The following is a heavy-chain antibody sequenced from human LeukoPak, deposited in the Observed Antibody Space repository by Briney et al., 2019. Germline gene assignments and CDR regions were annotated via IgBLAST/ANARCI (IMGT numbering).Heavy chain of an antibody. Sequence: PGRSLRLSCAASGFTFSSYSMNWVRQAPGKGLEWVSYISSSSSTIYYADSVKGRFTISRDNAKNSLYLQMNSLRAEDTAVYYCARGLRQGDYYFDYWGQGTLVTVSS. CDR1: GFTFSSYS. CDR2: ISSSSSTI. J-gene: IGHJ4*02. CDR3: ARGLRQGDYYFDY. D-gene: IGHD3-16*01. V-gene: IGHV3-48*01.